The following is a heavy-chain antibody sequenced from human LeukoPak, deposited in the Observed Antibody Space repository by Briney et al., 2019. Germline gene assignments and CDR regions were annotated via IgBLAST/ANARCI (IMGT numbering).Heavy chain of an antibody. Sequence: SVKVSCKASGGTFSSYAISWVRQAPGQGLEWMGGIIPIFGTANYAQKFQGRVTITADESTSTAYMELSSLRSEDTAVYYCARYTVTTYYYYYYGMDVWGQGTTGTVSS. CDR3: ARYTVTTYYYYYYGMDV. CDR2: IIPIFGTA. CDR1: GGTFSSYA. J-gene: IGHJ6*02. V-gene: IGHV1-69*13. D-gene: IGHD4-11*01.